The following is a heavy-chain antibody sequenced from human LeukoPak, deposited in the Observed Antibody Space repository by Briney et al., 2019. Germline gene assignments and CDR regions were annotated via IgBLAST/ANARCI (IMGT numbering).Heavy chain of an antibody. D-gene: IGHD3-10*01. CDR1: GFTFSSYG. CDR3: AKDPPGDGSGSYYLPWW. CDR2: ISYDGSNK. J-gene: IGHJ4*02. V-gene: IGHV3-30*18. Sequence: GRSLRLSCAASGFTFSSYGMHWVRQAPGKGLEWVAVISYDGSNKYYADSVKGRFTISRDNSKNTLYLQMNSLRAEDTAVYYCAKDPPGDGSGSYYLPWWWGQGTLVTVSS.